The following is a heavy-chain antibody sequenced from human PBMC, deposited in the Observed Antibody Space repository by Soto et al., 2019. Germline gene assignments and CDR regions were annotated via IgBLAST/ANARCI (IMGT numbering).Heavy chain of an antibody. D-gene: IGHD3-16*01. CDR1: SGSISSYY. J-gene: IGHJ4*02. Sequence: PSETLSLTCSVSSGSISSYYWSWIRQPPGKGLEWIGYVYYSGSANYNPSLKSRVTISIDTSKNQFSLRLSSVTAADTAVYYCTRARISMIAYYWGPGTLVTVSS. CDR2: VYYSGSA. CDR3: TRARISMIAYY. V-gene: IGHV4-59*01.